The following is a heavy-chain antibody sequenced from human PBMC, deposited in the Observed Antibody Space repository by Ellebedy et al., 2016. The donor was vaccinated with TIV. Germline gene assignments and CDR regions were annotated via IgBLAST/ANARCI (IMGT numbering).Heavy chain of an antibody. CDR2: IRYDGFNK. J-gene: IGHJ4*02. V-gene: IGHV3-30*02. CDR1: GFTFSSYG. CDR3: ARDLNGGSLDY. Sequence: GGSLRLSCAASGFTFSSYGMHWVRQPPGKGLEWVAFIRYDGFNKYYADSVKGRFTISRDNAKDTLYLQLNSLTPEDTAVYYCARDLNGGSLDYWGQGTLVTVSS. D-gene: IGHD4-23*01.